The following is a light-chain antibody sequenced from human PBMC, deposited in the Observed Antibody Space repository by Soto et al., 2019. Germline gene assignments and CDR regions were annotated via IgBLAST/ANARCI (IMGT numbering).Light chain of an antibody. CDR1: SSNIGAGYG. J-gene: IGLJ3*02. CDR2: DNS. CDR3: SAYTARSTLV. V-gene: IGLV1-40*01. Sequence: IISCTWSSSNIGAGYGVHWYQQLPGTAPKLLIYDNSNRPSGVPDRFSGSKSGTSASLAITGLQGEDEADYYCSAYTARSTLVFGGGTQLTVL.